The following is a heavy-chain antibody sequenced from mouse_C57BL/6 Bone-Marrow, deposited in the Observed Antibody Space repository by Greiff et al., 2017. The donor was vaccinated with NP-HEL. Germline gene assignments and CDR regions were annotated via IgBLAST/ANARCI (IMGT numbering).Heavy chain of an antibody. D-gene: IGHD1-1*01. CDR2: IWTGGGT. V-gene: IGHV2-9-1*01. J-gene: IGHJ4*01. CDR1: GFSLTSYA. Sequence: QVQLKQSGPGLVAPSQSLSITCTVSGFSLTSYAISWVRQPPGKGLEWLGVIWTGGGTNYNSALKSRLSISKDNSKSQVFLKMNSLQTDDTARYYCARNFYGSSLYAMDYWGQGTSVTVSS. CDR3: ARNFYGSSLYAMDY.